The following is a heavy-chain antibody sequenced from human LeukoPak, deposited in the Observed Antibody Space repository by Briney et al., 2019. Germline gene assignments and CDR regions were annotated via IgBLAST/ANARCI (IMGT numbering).Heavy chain of an antibody. CDR2: INHSGST. CDR3: TGSPTIYYYYGMDV. J-gene: IGHJ6*02. Sequence: SETLSLTCAVYGGSFSGYYWSWIRQPPGKGLEWIGEINHSGSTNYNPSLKSRVTISVDTSKNQFSLKLSSVTAADTAVYYCTGSPTIYYYYGMDVWGQGTTVTVSS. V-gene: IGHV4-34*03. D-gene: IGHD1-14*01. CDR1: GGSFSGYY.